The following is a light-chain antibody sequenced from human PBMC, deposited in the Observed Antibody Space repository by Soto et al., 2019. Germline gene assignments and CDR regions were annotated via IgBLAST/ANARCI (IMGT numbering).Light chain of an antibody. CDR3: SSYTRTATRYV. Sequence: QSVLTQPPSASGTPGQRVTISCSGSNSNIGINTVNWYQQLPGTAPKLLIYSDNRRPSGVPDRFSGSKSGTSASLTISGLRPEDEADYFCSSYTRTATRYVFGSGTKVTVL. V-gene: IGLV1-44*01. CDR1: NSNIGINT. CDR2: SDN. J-gene: IGLJ1*01.